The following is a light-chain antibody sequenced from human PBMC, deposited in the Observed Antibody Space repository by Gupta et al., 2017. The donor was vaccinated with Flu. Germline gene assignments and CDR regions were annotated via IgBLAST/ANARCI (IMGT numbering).Light chain of an antibody. J-gene: IGKJ3*01. CDR3: QKYNSART. Sequence: VGDRVTITCRASQGISKYVAWYQQKPGKVPKLLIYAASILQSGVPSRFSGSGSGTDFTLTISSLQPEDVATYYCQKYNSARTFGPGTKVDIK. CDR1: QGISKY. V-gene: IGKV1-27*01. CDR2: AAS.